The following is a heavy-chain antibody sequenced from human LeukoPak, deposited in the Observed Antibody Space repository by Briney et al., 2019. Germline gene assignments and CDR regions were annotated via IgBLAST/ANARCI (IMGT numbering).Heavy chain of an antibody. J-gene: IGHJ4*02. V-gene: IGHV1-2*02. CDR1: GYTLTGTY. CDR3: ARDRWYAFDY. CDR2: ISANSGDT. Sequence: ASVKVSCKASGYTLTGTYMFWVRQAPGRGLEWMGWISANSGDTIYAEKFHGRVTLTRDTSTGTAYMEMNSLTYDDTAVYYCARDRWYAFDYWGQGTLVTVSS. D-gene: IGHD6-13*01.